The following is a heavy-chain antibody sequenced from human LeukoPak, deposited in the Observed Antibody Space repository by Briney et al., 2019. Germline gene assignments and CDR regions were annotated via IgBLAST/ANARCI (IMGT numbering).Heavy chain of an antibody. V-gene: IGHV1-2*02. J-gene: IGHJ4*02. Sequence: ASVKVSCKASGYTFTGYYMHWVQQAPGQGLEWMGWINPNSGGTNYAQKFQGRVTMTRDTSISTAYMKLSRLRSDETAVYYCARDISIVVVVAAGYWGQGTLVTVSS. CDR1: GYTFTGYY. D-gene: IGHD2-15*01. CDR2: INPNSGGT. CDR3: ARDISIVVVVAAGY.